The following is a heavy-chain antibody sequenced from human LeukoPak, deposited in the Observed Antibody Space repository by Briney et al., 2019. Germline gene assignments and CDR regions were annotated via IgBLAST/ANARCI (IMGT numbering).Heavy chain of an antibody. D-gene: IGHD2-15*01. CDR2: INHSGST. CDR1: GGSFSGYY. CDR3: ASAVGYCSGGSCEINWFDP. J-gene: IGHJ5*02. V-gene: IGHV4-34*01. Sequence: SETLSLTCAVYGGSFSGYYWSWIRQPPGKGPEWIGEINHSGSTNYNPSLKSRVTISVDTSKNQFSLKLSSVTAADTAVYYCASAVGYCSGGSCEINWFDPWGQGTLVTVSS.